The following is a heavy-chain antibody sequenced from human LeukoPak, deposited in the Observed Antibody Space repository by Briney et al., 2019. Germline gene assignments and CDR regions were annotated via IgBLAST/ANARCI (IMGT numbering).Heavy chain of an antibody. J-gene: IGHJ6*02. CDR3: ARYLHYYVAMDV. D-gene: IGHD3-10*02. CDR1: GFTFSAYA. Sequence: PGGSLRLSCEASGFTFSAYAITWVRQAPGKGLEWVSSIGSDNKPHYSESVKGRFAISRDNSKNILFLHLNSLRAEDTALYYCARYLHYYVAMDVWGQGTTVTVSS. V-gene: IGHV3-23*05. CDR2: IGSDNKP.